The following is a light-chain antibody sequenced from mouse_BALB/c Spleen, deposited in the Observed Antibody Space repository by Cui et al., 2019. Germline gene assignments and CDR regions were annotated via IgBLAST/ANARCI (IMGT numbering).Light chain of an antibody. J-gene: IGKJ2*01. Sequence: DIVMTLSHKFMSTSVVDRVSITCKTSQDVGTAVAWSQQKPGQSPKLLMYWASTRNTGVPDRFTGSGSGTDFTLTISNVQSEDLADYFCQQYSSYPYTFGGGTKLEIK. V-gene: IGKV6-23*01. CDR3: QQYSSYPYT. CDR1: QDVGTA. CDR2: WAS.